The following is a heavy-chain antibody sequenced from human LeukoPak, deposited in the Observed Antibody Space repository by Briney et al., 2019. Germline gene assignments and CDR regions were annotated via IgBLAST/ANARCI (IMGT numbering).Heavy chain of an antibody. CDR3: ATVSEY. V-gene: IGHV3-74*01. Sequence: GGSLRLSCAGSGFPFNTYSMNWVRQAPGKGLEWVSGINNDGTATYYADSVKGRFTISRDNAKNTVYLQMNGLRAEDTTVYYCATVSEYWGQGTLVTVSS. J-gene: IGHJ4*02. CDR1: GFPFNTYS. CDR2: INNDGTAT.